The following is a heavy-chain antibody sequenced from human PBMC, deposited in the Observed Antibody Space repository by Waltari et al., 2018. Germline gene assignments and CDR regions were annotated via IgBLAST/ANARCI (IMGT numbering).Heavy chain of an antibody. CDR1: GFTFRSSG. V-gene: IGHV3-30*18. J-gene: IGHJ4*02. CDR2: ISYDGKKQ. CDR3: TKGNDYSDS. Sequence: QVQLVESGGGVVQPGRSLRRSCSASGFTFRSSGMHWVSQAPGKGLGWVAGISYDGKKQNYIDSVRGRFTISRDNSKNTLYLQMNSLTIEDTSIYYCTKGNDYSDSWGQGTLVSVSS.